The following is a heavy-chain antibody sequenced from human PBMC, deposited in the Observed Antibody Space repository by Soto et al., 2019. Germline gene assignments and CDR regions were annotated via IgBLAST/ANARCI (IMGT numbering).Heavy chain of an antibody. D-gene: IGHD6-13*01. CDR1: GGSISSGGYY. Sequence: PTETLSLTCTVSGGSISSGGYYWSWIRQHPGKGLEWIGYIYYSGSTYYNPSLKSRVTISVDTSKNQFSLKLSSVTAADTAVYYCARDSRIAAAGSAFDIWGQGTMVTVSS. J-gene: IGHJ3*02. CDR3: ARDSRIAAAGSAFDI. V-gene: IGHV4-31*03. CDR2: IYYSGST.